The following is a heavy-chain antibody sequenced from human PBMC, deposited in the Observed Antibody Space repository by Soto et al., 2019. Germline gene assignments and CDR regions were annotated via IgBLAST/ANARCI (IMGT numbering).Heavy chain of an antibody. J-gene: IGHJ4*02. Sequence: QVQLRESGPGLVKPSQTLSLTCTVSGGSINSGGYYWNWIRQHPGKGLEWIGYMYYSGSTYYNPFLRGPGIISADTSKNHFSRKLGSVTAADTAVYFCARGYRQSGYSSSWVVDYWGQGTLVNVSS. V-gene: IGHV4-31*01. CDR2: MYYSGST. CDR3: ARGYRQSGYSSSWVVDY. D-gene: IGHD6-13*01. CDR1: GGSINSGGYY.